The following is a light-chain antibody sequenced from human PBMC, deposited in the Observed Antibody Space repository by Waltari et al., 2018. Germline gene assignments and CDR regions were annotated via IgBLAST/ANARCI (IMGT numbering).Light chain of an antibody. CDR1: SSDVGAYNY. Sequence: QSALTQPASVSGSPGQSLTISCTGTSSDVGAYNYVSWYQHHPGKAPKLIIYEVSNRPSVLSNRFSGSKSGNTASLIISGLQADDEADYYCSSYTSSTTLLFGGGTKLTVL. V-gene: IGLV2-14*01. CDR3: SSYTSSTTLL. J-gene: IGLJ2*01. CDR2: EVS.